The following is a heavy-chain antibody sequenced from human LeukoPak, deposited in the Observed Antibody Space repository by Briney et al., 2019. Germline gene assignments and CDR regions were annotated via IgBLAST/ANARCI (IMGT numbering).Heavy chain of an antibody. CDR1: GGSISSGDYY. J-gene: IGHJ1*01. CDR3: ASPGGRIAVAETYFQH. CDR2: IYYSGST. V-gene: IGHV4-30-4*08. D-gene: IGHD6-19*01. Sequence: SQTLSVTCTVSGGSISSGDYYWSWIRQPPGKGLEWIGYIYYSGSTYYNPSLKSRVTISVDTSKNQFSLKLSSVTAADTAVYYCASPGGRIAVAETYFQHWGQGTLVTVSS.